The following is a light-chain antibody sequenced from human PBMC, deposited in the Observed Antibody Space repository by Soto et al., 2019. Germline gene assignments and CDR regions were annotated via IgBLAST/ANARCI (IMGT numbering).Light chain of an antibody. CDR2: DAS. CDR1: QSISSW. Sequence: DIQMTQSPSTLSASVGDRVTITCRASQSISSWLAWYQQKPGKAPKLLIYDASSLESGVPSRFSGSGSGTEFTLTISSLHPDDFSTYSCQQYNSYRTFGQGTEV. CDR3: QQYNSYRT. V-gene: IGKV1-5*01. J-gene: IGKJ1*01.